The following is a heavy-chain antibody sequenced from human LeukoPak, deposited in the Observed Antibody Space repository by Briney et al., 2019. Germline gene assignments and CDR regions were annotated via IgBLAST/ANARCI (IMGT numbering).Heavy chain of an antibody. CDR1: GYTFTGYY. V-gene: IGHV1-2*02. Sequence: ASVKVSCKASGYTFTGYYMRWVRQAPGQGLEWMGWINPNSGGTNYAQKFQSRVTMTRDTSISTAYMELSRLRSDDTAVYYCAGDYYDSSGGFDYWGQGTLVTVSS. CDR2: INPNSGGT. D-gene: IGHD3-22*01. J-gene: IGHJ4*02. CDR3: AGDYYDSSGGFDY.